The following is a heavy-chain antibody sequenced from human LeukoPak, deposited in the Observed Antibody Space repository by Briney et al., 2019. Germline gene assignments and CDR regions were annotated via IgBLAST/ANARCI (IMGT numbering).Heavy chain of an antibody. Sequence: GGSLRLSCAASGFTFSSYGMHWVRQAPGKGLEWVSFINYNGRNNYYADSVKGRFTISRDSSKNTLSLQMNSLRDEDTAVYYCAKGSPIYCIDYWGQGTLVTASS. CDR3: AKGSPIYCIDY. V-gene: IGHV3-30*02. CDR2: INYNGRNN. CDR1: GFTFSSYG. J-gene: IGHJ4*02. D-gene: IGHD2-15*01.